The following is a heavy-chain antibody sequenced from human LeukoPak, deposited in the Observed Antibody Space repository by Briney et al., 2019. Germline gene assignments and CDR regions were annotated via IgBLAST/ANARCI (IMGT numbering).Heavy chain of an antibody. CDR1: GGSISSGGYY. J-gene: IGHJ5*02. Sequence: SQTLSLTCSVSGGSISSGGYYWSWIRQHPGKGLEWIGYIYNSGSTYYNPSLKSRVTISVHTSKNLFSLKLNSVTAAATAVYYCARGGSFLGNYVSWGQGNLVTVSS. V-gene: IGHV4-31*03. CDR2: IYNSGST. D-gene: IGHD3-16*01. CDR3: ARGGSFLGNYVS.